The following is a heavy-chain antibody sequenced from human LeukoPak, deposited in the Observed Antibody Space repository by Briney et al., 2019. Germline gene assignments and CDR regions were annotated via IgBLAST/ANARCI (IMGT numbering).Heavy chain of an antibody. Sequence: PSETLSLTCTVSGGSISSYYWTWIRQPPGKGLEWIGYIYYSGSTNYYPSLKSRVTISVDTSKNQFSLKLSSVTAADTAVYYCARGLPMIVVVSDNWFDPWGQGTLVTVSS. J-gene: IGHJ5*02. CDR2: IYYSGST. CDR1: GGSISSYY. V-gene: IGHV4-59*12. D-gene: IGHD3-22*01. CDR3: ARGLPMIVVVSDNWFDP.